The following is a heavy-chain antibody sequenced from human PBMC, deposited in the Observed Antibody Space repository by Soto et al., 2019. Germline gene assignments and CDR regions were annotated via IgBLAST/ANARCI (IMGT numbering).Heavy chain of an antibody. V-gene: IGHV4-34*01. CDR1: GGSIGSQY. CDR3: ARDRITIFGVVIRRAWYFDY. D-gene: IGHD3-3*01. Sequence: SETLSLTCTVSGGSIGSQYWTWVRQPPGKGLEWIGEINHSGSTNYNPSLNSRVTISVDTFRNHYSPKPSAVTAAAPAVYYCARDRITIFGVVIRRAWYFDYWGHGILVTVSS. J-gene: IGHJ4*01. CDR2: INHSGST.